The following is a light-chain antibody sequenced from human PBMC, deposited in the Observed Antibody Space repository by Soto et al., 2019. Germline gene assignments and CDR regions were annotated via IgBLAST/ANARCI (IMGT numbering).Light chain of an antibody. CDR3: SSYTSSSTPV. CDR1: SSDVGGYNY. CDR2: DVS. Sequence: QSALTQPASVSGSPGQSITISCTGTSSDVGGYNYVSWYQQHPGKAPKLMIYDVSERPSGVSNRFSGSKSGNTASLTISGLQAEDEADYYCSSYTSSSTPVFGGGTKVTVL. J-gene: IGLJ2*01. V-gene: IGLV2-14*01.